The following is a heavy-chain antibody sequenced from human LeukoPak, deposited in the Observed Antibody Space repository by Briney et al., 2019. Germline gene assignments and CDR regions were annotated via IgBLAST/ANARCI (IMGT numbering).Heavy chain of an antibody. Sequence: GXSLRLSCAASGFTFSSYSMNWVRQAPGKGLEWVSSISSSSSYIYYADSVKGRFTISRDNAKNSLYLQMNSLRAEDTAVYYCARVELGYCSSTSCFTYYYYYMDVWGKGTTVTVSS. J-gene: IGHJ6*03. CDR3: ARVELGYCSSTSCFTYYYYYMDV. D-gene: IGHD2-2*02. V-gene: IGHV3-21*01. CDR2: ISSSSSYI. CDR1: GFTFSSYS.